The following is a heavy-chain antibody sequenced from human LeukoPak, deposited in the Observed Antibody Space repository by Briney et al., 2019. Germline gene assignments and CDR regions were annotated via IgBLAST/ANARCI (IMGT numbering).Heavy chain of an antibody. Sequence: GGSLRLSCEGSGFTFDDYGMSWVRQAPGKGLEWVSGISWNGGSTGYADSVRGRFTISRDNSKNTLYLQMNSLRAEDTAVYYCAKAINVEGSIDYWGQGTLVTVSS. V-gene: IGHV3-20*04. J-gene: IGHJ4*02. CDR2: ISWNGGST. CDR3: AKAINVEGSIDY. CDR1: GFTFDDYG. D-gene: IGHD5-12*01.